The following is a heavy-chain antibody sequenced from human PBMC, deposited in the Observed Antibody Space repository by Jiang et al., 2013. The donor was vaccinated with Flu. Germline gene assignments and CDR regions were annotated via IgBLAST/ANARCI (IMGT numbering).Heavy chain of an antibody. Sequence: VQLVESGAEVKKPGSSVKVSCKASGGTFSTSSISWVRQAPGLGLEWMGGIMPIFRTADYPQKFRGRVTITADESTSTVYMELNNLRFEDTAVYYCASSGGNRDLGGNYYYQMDIWGKGTTVIASS. D-gene: IGHD3-16*01. CDR2: IMPIFRTA. V-gene: IGHV1-69*01. CDR1: GGTFSTSS. CDR3: ASSGGNRDLGGNYYYQMDI. J-gene: IGHJ6*03.